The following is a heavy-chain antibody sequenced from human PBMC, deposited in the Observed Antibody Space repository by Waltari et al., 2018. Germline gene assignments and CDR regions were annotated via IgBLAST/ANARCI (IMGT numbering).Heavy chain of an antibody. V-gene: IGHV3-66*02. CDR1: GFTVSSNY. Sequence: EVQLVESGGGLVQPGGSLRLSCAASGFTVSSNYMSWVRQAPGKGLEWVSVIYSFGSTYYADSVKGRFTISRDNSKNTLYLQMNSLRAEDTAVYYCARGSCGGDCYCGPPGGDYYGMDVWGQGTTVTVSS. CDR3: ARGSCGGDCYCGPPGGDYYGMDV. D-gene: IGHD2-21*01. J-gene: IGHJ6*02. CDR2: IYSFGST.